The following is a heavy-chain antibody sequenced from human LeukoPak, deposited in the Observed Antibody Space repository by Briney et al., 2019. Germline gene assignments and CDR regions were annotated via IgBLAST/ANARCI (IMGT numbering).Heavy chain of an antibody. CDR2: ISPDGSEK. V-gene: IGHV3-7*04. CDR1: GFTFTTYW. D-gene: IGHD6-13*01. CDR3: ARGGSSRFDQ. J-gene: IGHJ4*02. Sequence: GGSLRLSCAASGFTFTTYWMSWVRHAPGKGLEWVAKISPDGSEKYYVDSVKGRFTISRDNAKNSLDLQMSSLRADDTAVYYCARGGSSRFDQWGQGTLVTVSS.